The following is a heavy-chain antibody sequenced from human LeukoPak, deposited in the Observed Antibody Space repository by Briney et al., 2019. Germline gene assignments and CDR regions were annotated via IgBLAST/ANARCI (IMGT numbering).Heavy chain of an antibody. CDR2: INPDSGGT. CDR1: GYTFTGYY. Sequence: ASVKVSCKASGYTFTGYYMHWVRQAPGQGLEWMGWINPDSGGTNYAQKFQGRVTMTRDTSISTAYMELSRLRSDDTAVYYCARVTGDSSDAFDIWGQGTMVTVSS. J-gene: IGHJ3*02. D-gene: IGHD6-13*01. V-gene: IGHV1-2*02. CDR3: ARVTGDSSDAFDI.